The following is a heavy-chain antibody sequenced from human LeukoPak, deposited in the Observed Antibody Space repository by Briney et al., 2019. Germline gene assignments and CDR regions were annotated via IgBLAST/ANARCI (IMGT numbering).Heavy chain of an antibody. V-gene: IGHV3-53*05. CDR1: GFTVSSNY. Sequence: QSGGSLRLSCAASGFTVSSNYMSWVRQAPGKGLEWVSLIYSGGSTYYADSVKGRFTVSRDNSKNTLYMQMNSLRVEDTAVYYCAKDLGYCSSTSCSVAFDIWGQGTLVTVSS. D-gene: IGHD2-2*03. CDR2: IYSGGST. CDR3: AKDLGYCSSTSCSVAFDI. J-gene: IGHJ3*02.